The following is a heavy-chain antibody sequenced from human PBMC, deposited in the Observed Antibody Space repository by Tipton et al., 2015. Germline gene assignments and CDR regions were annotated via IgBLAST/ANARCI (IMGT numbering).Heavy chain of an antibody. D-gene: IGHD4-23*01. V-gene: IGHV4-61*01. CDR3: ARARGRHGGLFDS. CDR2: IHNSGNT. J-gene: IGHJ4*02. Sequence: PGLVKPSETLSLTCTVSGGSVSSGSAYHWSWIRQPPGKGLECIGYIHNSGNTDYNPSLKSRVTMSVDMSKNQFSLELTSVTAADTAVYYCARARGRHGGLFDSWGQGILVTVSS. CDR1: GGSVSSGSAYH.